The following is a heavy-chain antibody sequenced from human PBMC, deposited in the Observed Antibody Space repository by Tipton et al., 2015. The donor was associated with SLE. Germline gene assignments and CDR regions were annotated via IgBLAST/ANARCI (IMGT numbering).Heavy chain of an antibody. D-gene: IGHD6-13*01. CDR3: AREPPRAAGQGYFDY. CDR2: IYDSGST. Sequence: TLSLTCTVSGGSISRSNFYWAWIRQPPGKGPEWIGYIYDSGSTYYNPSLRSRVTISIDRSKNQFSLKLSSVTAADTAVYYCAREPPRAAGQGYFDYWGQGTLVTVSS. J-gene: IGHJ4*02. CDR1: GGSISRSNFY. V-gene: IGHV4-30-2*01.